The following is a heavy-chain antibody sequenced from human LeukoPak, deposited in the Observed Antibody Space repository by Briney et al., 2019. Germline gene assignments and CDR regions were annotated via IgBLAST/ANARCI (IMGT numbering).Heavy chain of an antibody. CDR2: IYTSGST. CDR1: GGSISSGSYY. Sequence: SQTLSLTCTVSGGSISSGSYYWRWIRQPAGKGLEWIGRIYTSGSTNYNPSLKSRVTISIDTSKNQFSLKLSSVTAADTAVYYCARENTMVRGVIKEFDYWGQGTLVTVSS. D-gene: IGHD3-10*01. CDR3: ARENTMVRGVIKEFDY. J-gene: IGHJ4*02. V-gene: IGHV4-61*02.